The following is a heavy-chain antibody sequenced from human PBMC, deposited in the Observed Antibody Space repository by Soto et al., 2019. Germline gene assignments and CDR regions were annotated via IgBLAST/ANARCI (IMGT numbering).Heavy chain of an antibody. J-gene: IGHJ5*02. D-gene: IGHD2-21*01. CDR3: ATRIAFCGLLIHPFDP. V-gene: IGHV4-34*01. CDR1: GGSVNGYY. Sequence: KTSETLSLTCAVYGGSVNGYYWNWIRQAPGKGLEWIGEINHTGGTHYNPSLKSRVTMSVDTSKNQFSLRLSSLTAADTAIYYCATRIAFCGLLIHPFDPWGQGTQVTVSS. CDR2: INHTGGT.